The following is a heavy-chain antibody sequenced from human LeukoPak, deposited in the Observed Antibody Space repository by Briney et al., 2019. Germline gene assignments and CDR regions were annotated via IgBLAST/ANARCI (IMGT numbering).Heavy chain of an antibody. CDR1: GFTFSSYG. J-gene: IGHJ4*02. Sequence: GGSLRLSCAASGFTFSSYGMHWVRQAPGKGLEWVSAISGSGGSTYYADSVKGRFTISRDNSKNTLYLQMNSLRAEDTAVYYCAKAVYYYDSSGYYYFDYWGQGTLVTVSS. D-gene: IGHD3-22*01. V-gene: IGHV3-23*01. CDR3: AKAVYYYDSSGYYYFDY. CDR2: ISGSGGST.